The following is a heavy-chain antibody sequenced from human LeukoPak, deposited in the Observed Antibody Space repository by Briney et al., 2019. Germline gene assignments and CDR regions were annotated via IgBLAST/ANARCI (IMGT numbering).Heavy chain of an antibody. CDR2: INPNSGDT. Sequence: ASVKVSCKASGYTFTGYYMHWVRQAPGQGLEWMGWINPNSGDTHYAQKFQGRVTMSRDTSINTAYMELSRLRSDDTAVYYCARDQAFVYCSGGTCYDDYWGQGSLVTVSS. J-gene: IGHJ4*02. CDR1: GYTFTGYY. V-gene: IGHV1-2*02. CDR3: ARDQAFVYCSGGTCYDDY. D-gene: IGHD2-15*01.